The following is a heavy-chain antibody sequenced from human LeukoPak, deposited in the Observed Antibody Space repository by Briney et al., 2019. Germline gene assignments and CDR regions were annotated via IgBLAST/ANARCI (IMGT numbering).Heavy chain of an antibody. V-gene: IGHV3-7*01. CDR1: GFTFSSYW. J-gene: IGHJ6*02. Sequence: GGSLRLSCAASGFTFSSYWMSWVRQAPGKGLEWVANIKQDGSEKYYVDSVKGRFTISRDNAKNSLYLQMNSLRAEDTAVYYCARGPDYDILTGYLYYYGMDVWGQGTTVTASS. D-gene: IGHD3-9*01. CDR2: IKQDGSEK. CDR3: ARGPDYDILTGYLYYYGMDV.